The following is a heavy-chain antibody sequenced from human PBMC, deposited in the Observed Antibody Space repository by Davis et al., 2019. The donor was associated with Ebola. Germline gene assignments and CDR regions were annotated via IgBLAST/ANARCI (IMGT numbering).Heavy chain of an antibody. D-gene: IGHD3-22*01. V-gene: IGHV3-30*02. Sequence: GESLKISCTVPGFNFNTYGMHWVRQVPGKGLERVAFIRSEATSQDYGKSVQGRFFISRDDSKNTLYLQMNSLRVDDTAVYFCARDGPNYDVDYWGQGTLVTVSA. CDR3: ARDGPNYDVDY. CDR1: GFNFNTYG. J-gene: IGHJ4*02. CDR2: IRSEATSQ.